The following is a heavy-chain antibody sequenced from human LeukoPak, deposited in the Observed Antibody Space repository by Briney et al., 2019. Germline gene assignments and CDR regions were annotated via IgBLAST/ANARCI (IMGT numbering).Heavy chain of an antibody. Sequence: ASVKVSCKVSGYTLTELSMHWVGQAPGKGLEWMGGFDPEDGETIYAQKFQGRVTMTEDTSTDTAYMELSSLRSEDTAVYYCATVPNNWNGLGGDCWGQGTLVTVSS. CDR2: FDPEDGET. CDR1: GYTLTELS. V-gene: IGHV1-24*01. CDR3: ATVPNNWNGLGGDC. J-gene: IGHJ4*02. D-gene: IGHD1-20*01.